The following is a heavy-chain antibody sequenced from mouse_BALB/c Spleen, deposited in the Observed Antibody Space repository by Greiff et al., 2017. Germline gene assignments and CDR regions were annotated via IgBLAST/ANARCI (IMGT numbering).Heavy chain of an antibody. CDR1: GYTFTDYA. Sequence: QVQLKESGPELVRPGVSVKISCKGSGYTFTDYAMHWVKQSHAKGLEWIGVISTYSGNTNYNQKFKGKATMTVDKSSSTAYMELARLTSEDSAIYYCAAGGRYDGDYYAMDYWGQGTSVTVSS. CDR2: ISTYSGNT. D-gene: IGHD2-14*01. J-gene: IGHJ4*01. V-gene: IGHV1-67*01. CDR3: AAGGRYDGDYYAMDY.